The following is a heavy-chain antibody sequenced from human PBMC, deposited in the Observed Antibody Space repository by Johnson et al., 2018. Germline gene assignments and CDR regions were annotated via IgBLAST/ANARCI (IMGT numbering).Heavy chain of an antibody. D-gene: IGHD3-22*01. CDR2: IWYDGSNK. J-gene: IGHJ6*02. V-gene: IGHV3-33*03. CDR3: PKVGGYYDSSDYNFYYYGMDV. CDR1: GFTFSSYG. Sequence: QVQLVESGGGVVQPGRSLRLSCAASGFTFSSYGMHWVRQAPGEGLEGVAVIWYDGSNKYYADSVKGRFTISRDIGRNSLYLLMNSRSDEDTAVYYWPKVGGYYDSSDYNFYYYGMDVWGQGITVTVSS.